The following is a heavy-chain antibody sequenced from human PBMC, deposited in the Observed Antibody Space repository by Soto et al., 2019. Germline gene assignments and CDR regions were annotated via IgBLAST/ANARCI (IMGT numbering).Heavy chain of an antibody. CDR2: IKQDGSEK. J-gene: IGHJ3*02. D-gene: IGHD1-26*01. CDR3: ARDNHGGIDAFDI. V-gene: IGHV3-7*01. Sequence: GGSLRLSCAASGFTFSSYWMSWVRQAPGKGLEWVANIKQDGSEKYYVDSVKGRFTISRDNAKNSLYLQMNSLRAEDTAVYYCARDNHGGIDAFDIWGQGTMVTVSS. CDR1: GFTFSSYW.